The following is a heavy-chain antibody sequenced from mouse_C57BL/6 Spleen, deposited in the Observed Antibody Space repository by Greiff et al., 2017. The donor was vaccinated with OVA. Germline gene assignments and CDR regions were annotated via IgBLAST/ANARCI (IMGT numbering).Heavy chain of an antibody. Sequence: QVQLKQSGPGLVQPSQSLSITCTVSGFSLTSYGVHWVRQSPGKGLEWLGVIWRGGSTDYNAAVMSRLSITKDNSKSQVFFKMNSLQADDTAIYYCAKEGSYSTFDYWGQGTTLTVSS. CDR1: GFSLTSYG. V-gene: IGHV2-5*01. D-gene: IGHD2-5*01. J-gene: IGHJ2*01. CDR3: AKEGSYSTFDY. CDR2: IWRGGST.